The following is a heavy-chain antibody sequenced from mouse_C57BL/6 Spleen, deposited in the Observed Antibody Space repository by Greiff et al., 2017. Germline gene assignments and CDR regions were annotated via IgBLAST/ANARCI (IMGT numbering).Heavy chain of an antibody. J-gene: IGHJ2*01. V-gene: IGHV1-22*01. Sequence: EVQLQQSGPELVKPGASVKMSCKASGYTFTDYNMHWVKQSHGKSLEWIGYINPNNGGTSYNQKFKGKATLTVNKSSSTAYMELRSLTSEDSAVYYCARDYGSSLYFDYWGQGTTLTVSS. CDR1: GYTFTDYN. CDR2: INPNNGGT. D-gene: IGHD1-1*01. CDR3: ARDYGSSLYFDY.